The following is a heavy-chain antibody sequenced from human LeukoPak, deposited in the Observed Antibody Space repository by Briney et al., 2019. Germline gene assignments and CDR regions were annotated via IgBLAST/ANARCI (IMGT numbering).Heavy chain of an antibody. J-gene: IGHJ4*02. CDR3: SRESGPFSPFGF. CDR2: ISLRGLT. D-gene: IGHD1-26*01. Sequence: PSETLSLTCAVSGGSISSSKWWSWVRQPPGQGLEWIGEISLRGLTNYNPSLRSRLTMSLDESKNQVSLNLTSVTAADTAVYYCSRESGPFSPFGFWGQGTLVSVHS. V-gene: IGHV4-4*02. CDR1: GGSISSSKW.